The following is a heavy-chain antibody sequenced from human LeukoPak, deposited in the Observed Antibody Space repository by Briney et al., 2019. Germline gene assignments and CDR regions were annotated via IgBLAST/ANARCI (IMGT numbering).Heavy chain of an antibody. Sequence: SETLSLTCAVYGGSFSGYYWSWIRQPPGKGLEWIGEINHSGSTNYNPSLKSRVTISVDTSKNQFSLKLSSVTAADTAVYYSASSDYGDEYYFDYWGQGTLVTVSS. D-gene: IGHD4-17*01. CDR3: ASSDYGDEYYFDY. J-gene: IGHJ4*02. V-gene: IGHV4-34*01. CDR2: INHSGST. CDR1: GGSFSGYY.